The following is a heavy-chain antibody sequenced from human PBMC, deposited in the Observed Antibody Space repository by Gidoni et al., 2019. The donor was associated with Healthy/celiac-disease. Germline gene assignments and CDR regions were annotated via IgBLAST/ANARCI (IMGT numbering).Heavy chain of an antibody. D-gene: IGHD6-13*01. Sequence: QVTLKESGPVLVKPTETLTLTCTVSGFSLSNARMGVSWIRQPPGKALEWLAHIFSNDEKSYSTSLKSRLTISKDTSKSQVVLTMTNMDPVDTATYYCARIRRVIAAAGIDYWGQGTLVTVSS. CDR2: IFSNDEK. CDR1: GFSLSNARMG. J-gene: IGHJ4*02. CDR3: ARIRRVIAAAGIDY. V-gene: IGHV2-26*01.